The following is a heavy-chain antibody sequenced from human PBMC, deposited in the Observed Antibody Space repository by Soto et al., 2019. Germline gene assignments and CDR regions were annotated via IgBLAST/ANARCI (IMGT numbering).Heavy chain of an antibody. CDR2: INPSGGST. D-gene: IGHD3-10*01. J-gene: IGHJ1*01. CDR3: ARASLRGAEYFQH. CDR1: GYTFTSYY. Sequence: ASVKVSSKASGYTFTSYYMHWVRRAPGQGLEWMGIINPSGGSTSYAQKFQGRVTMTRDTSTSTVYMELSSLRSEDTAVYYCARASLRGAEYFQHWGQGTLVTVSS. V-gene: IGHV1-46*01.